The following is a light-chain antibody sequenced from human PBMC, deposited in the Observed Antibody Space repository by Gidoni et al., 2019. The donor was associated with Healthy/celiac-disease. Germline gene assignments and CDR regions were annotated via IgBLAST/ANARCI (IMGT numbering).Light chain of an antibody. CDR1: QRISSY. V-gene: IGKV1-39*01. CDR2: AAS. J-gene: IGKJ1*01. CDR3: QQSYSNPRT. Sequence: DIQLTQSPSSLSASVGDRVTITCRASQRISSYLHWYQQKPGKAPKLLIYAASSLQSGVPSRFSGSGSGTEFTLTISSLQPEDFATYYCQQSYSNPRTFXQXTKVEIK.